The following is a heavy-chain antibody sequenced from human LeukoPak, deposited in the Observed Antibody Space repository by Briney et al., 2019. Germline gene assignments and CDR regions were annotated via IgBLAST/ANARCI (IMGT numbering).Heavy chain of an antibody. CDR1: GGSFSGYY. V-gene: IGHV4-34*01. D-gene: IGHD6-13*01. CDR3: ARALSGIADGYYFDY. Sequence: SETLSLTCAVYGGSFSGYYWSWIRQPPGKGLGWIGEINHSGSTNYNPSLKSRVTISVDTSKNQFSLKLSSVTAADTAVYYCARALSGIADGYYFDYWGQGTLVTVSS. J-gene: IGHJ4*01. CDR2: INHSGST.